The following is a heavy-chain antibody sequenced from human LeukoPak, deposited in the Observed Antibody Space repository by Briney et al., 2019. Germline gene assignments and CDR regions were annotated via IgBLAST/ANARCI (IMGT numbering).Heavy chain of an antibody. Sequence: SETLSLNCTVSGGSISSYYWSWIRQPPGQGLEWIEYIYTSESTNYNPSLKSRVTISVYTSKNQFSLKLSSVTAADTAVYYCARLWSLGYYYMDVWGKGTTVTVSS. CDR1: GGSISSYY. V-gene: IGHV4-4*09. D-gene: IGHD3-16*01. CDR2: IYTSEST. CDR3: ARLWSLGYYYMDV. J-gene: IGHJ6*03.